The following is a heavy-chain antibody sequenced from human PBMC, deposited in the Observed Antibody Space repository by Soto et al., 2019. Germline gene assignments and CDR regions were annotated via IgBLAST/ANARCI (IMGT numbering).Heavy chain of an antibody. D-gene: IGHD3-10*01. CDR1: GGSISSGDYY. J-gene: IGHJ6*02. CDR3: ARGLNYFGSGTYNYYYGMDV. CDR2: IFYSGTT. Sequence: LSLTCTVSGGSISSGDYYWSWIRQPPGRGLEWIGYIFYSGTTSHNPSLRSRVTISVDTSKNQFSLKLTSVTAADAAVYYCARGLNYFGSGTYNYYYGMDVWGQGTTVTVSS. V-gene: IGHV4-30-4*01.